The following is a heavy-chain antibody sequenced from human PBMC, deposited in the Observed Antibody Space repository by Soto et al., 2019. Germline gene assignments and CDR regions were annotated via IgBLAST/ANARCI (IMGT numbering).Heavy chain of an antibody. CDR3: AERSGYYLSRNWFDP. CDR2: IIPIFGTA. CDR1: GGTFSSYA. D-gene: IGHD3-3*01. V-gene: IGHV1-69*06. Sequence: GASVKVSGKASGGTFSSYAISWVRQAPGQGLEWMGGIIPIFGTANDAQKFQGRVTITADKSTSTAYMELSSLGSEDTAVYYCAERSGYYLSRNWFDPWGQGTLVTVSS. J-gene: IGHJ5*02.